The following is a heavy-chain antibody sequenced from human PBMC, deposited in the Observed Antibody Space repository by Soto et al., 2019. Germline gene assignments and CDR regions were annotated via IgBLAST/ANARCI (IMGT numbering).Heavy chain of an antibody. CDR3: ARILQNDYVWGTYRYPDY. D-gene: IGHD3-16*02. CDR2: IFSNDEK. V-gene: IGHV2-26*01. J-gene: IGHJ4*02. Sequence: QVTLKESGPVLVNPTETLTLTCTVSGFSLSNSRMGVSWIRQPPGKALEWLAHIFSNDEKAYSTSLKSRLTISKDTSKSQVVLTMTSMDPVDTATYYCARILQNDYVWGTYRYPDYWGQGTLVTVSS. CDR1: GFSLSNSRMG.